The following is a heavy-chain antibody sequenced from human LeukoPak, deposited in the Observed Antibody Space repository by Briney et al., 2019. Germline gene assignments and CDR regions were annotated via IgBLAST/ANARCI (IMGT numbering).Heavy chain of an antibody. CDR1: GFTFSSYG. J-gene: IGHJ4*02. Sequence: PGRSLRLSCAASGFTFSSYGMHWVRQAPGKGLEWVAVISYDGSNKYYADSVKGRFTISRDNSKNTLYLQMNSLRAEDTAVYYCAKDDDLGAPRYWGQGTLVTVSS. D-gene: IGHD1-26*01. V-gene: IGHV3-30*18. CDR2: ISYDGSNK. CDR3: AKDDDLGAPRY.